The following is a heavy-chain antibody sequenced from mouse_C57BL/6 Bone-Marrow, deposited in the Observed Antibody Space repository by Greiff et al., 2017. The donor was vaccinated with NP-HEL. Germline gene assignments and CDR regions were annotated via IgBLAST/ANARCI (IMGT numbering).Heavy chain of an antibody. CDR1: GYTFTSYW. J-gene: IGHJ4*01. V-gene: IGHV1-50*01. Sequence: QVQLQQPGAELVKPGASVKLSCKASGYTFTSYWMQWVKQRPGQGLEWIGEIDPSDSYTNYNQKFKGKATLTVDTSASTASMQLSSLTSEDSAVYYCASTRHYYAMDYWGQGTSVTVSS. CDR3: ASTRHYYAMDY. CDR2: IDPSDSYT.